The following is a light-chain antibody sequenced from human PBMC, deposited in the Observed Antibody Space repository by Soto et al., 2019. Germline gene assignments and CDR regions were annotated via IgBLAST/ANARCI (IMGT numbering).Light chain of an antibody. J-gene: IGKJ4*01. CDR2: DAS. Sequence: EIVLTQSPATLSLSPGERATLSCRASQSVSSFLAWYQQKPGQTPRLLIYDASKRATGIPVRFSGSGYGTDFTLSIGSLEPEDFAVYYCQQRTNWPPALSFGGGTKVEI. CDR3: QQRTNWPPALS. V-gene: IGKV3-11*01. CDR1: QSVSSF.